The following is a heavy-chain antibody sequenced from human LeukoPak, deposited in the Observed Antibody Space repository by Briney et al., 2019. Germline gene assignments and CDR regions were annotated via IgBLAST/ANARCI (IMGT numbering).Heavy chain of an antibody. V-gene: IGHV4-59*01. Sequence: SETLSLTCTVSGGSISLYYWNWIRQPAGKGLEWIGYISYIGSTNYNPSLKSRVTISIDTSKNQFSLKLTSVTAADTAVYYCARDLVTVTKGFDIWGQGTMVSVSS. CDR3: ARDLVTVTKGFDI. D-gene: IGHD4-17*01. CDR1: GGSISLYY. CDR2: ISYIGST. J-gene: IGHJ3*02.